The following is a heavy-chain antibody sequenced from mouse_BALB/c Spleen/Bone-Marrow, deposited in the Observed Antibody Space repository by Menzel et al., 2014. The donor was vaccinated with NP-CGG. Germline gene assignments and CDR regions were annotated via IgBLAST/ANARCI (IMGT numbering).Heavy chain of an antibody. Sequence: VQRVESGPGLVAPSQSLSITCTVSGSSLSDYGVSWIRQPPGKGLEWLGVIWGGGSTYYNSALKSRLSISKDNSKSQVFLKMNSLQTDDTAMYYCAKHTGTVVGGIMDYWGQGTSVTVSS. CDR1: GSSLSDYG. D-gene: IGHD1-1*01. V-gene: IGHV2-6-5*01. CDR3: AKHTGTVVGGIMDY. J-gene: IGHJ4*01. CDR2: IWGGGST.